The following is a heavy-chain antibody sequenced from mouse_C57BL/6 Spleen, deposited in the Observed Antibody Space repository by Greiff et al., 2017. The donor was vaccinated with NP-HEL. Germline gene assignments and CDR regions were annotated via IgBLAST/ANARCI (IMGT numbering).Heavy chain of an antibody. V-gene: IGHV1-69*01. CDR2: IDPSDSYT. CDR3: AKTDYYGSSYYAMDC. Sequence: QVQLQQPGAELVMPGASVKLSCKASGYTFTSYWMHWVKQRPGQGLEWIGEIDPSDSYTNYNQKFKGKSTLTVDKSSSTAYMQLSSLTSEDSAVYYCAKTDYYGSSYYAMDCWGQGTSVTVSS. CDR1: GYTFTSYW. J-gene: IGHJ4*01. D-gene: IGHD1-1*01.